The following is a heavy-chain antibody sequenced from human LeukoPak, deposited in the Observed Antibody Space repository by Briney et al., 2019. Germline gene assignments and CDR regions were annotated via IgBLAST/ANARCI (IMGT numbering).Heavy chain of an antibody. CDR3: ARNRYYVWGSYRPYYFDY. Sequence: SETLSLTCTVSGGSISSGSYYWSWIRQPAGKGLEWIGRIYTSGSTNYNPSLKSRVTISVDTSKNQFSLKLSSVTAADTAVYYCARNRYYVWGSYRPYYFDYWGQGTLVTVSS. CDR1: GGSISSGSYY. J-gene: IGHJ4*02. CDR2: IYTSGST. D-gene: IGHD3-16*02. V-gene: IGHV4-61*02.